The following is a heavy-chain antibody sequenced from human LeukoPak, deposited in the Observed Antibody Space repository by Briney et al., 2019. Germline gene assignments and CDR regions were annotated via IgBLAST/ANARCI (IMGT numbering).Heavy chain of an antibody. Sequence: GGSLRLSCAASGFTFSSYSMNWVRQAPGKGLEWVSGIISSGAGTNYADSVRGRFTISRDNSKNTLYLQMNSLRAEDTAVYYCANLPLTGYYGFDSWGQGALITVSS. CDR1: GFTFSSYS. J-gene: IGHJ4*02. V-gene: IGHV3-23*01. CDR2: IISSGAGT. D-gene: IGHD3-9*01. CDR3: ANLPLTGYYGFDS.